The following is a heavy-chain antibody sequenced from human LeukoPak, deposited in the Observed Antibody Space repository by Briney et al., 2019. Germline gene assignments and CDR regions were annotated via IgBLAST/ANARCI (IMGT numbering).Heavy chain of an antibody. CDR1: GFTFSSYE. V-gene: IGHV3-48*03. D-gene: IGHD5-18*01. Sequence: GGSLRLSCAASGFTFSSYEMNWVRQAPGKGLEWVSYISSSGSTIYYADSVKGRFTISRDNAKNSLYLQMNSLRAEDTAVYYCARDGGELWLRSFDYWGQGTLVTVSS. CDR3: ARDGGELWLRSFDY. CDR2: ISSSGSTI. J-gene: IGHJ4*02.